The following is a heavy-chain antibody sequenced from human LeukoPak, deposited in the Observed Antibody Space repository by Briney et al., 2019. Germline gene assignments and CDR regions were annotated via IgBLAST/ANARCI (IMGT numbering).Heavy chain of an antibody. CDR2: INSDGSST. D-gene: IGHD6-19*01. Sequence: GGSLRLSCAASGFTFRSYWMHWVRQAPGKGLVWVSRINSDGSSTSYADSVKGRFTISRDNAKNTLYLQMNSLRAEDTAVYYCARYSSGWYDGMDVWGQGTTVTVSS. CDR1: GFTFRSYW. V-gene: IGHV3-74*01. CDR3: ARYSSGWYDGMDV. J-gene: IGHJ6*02.